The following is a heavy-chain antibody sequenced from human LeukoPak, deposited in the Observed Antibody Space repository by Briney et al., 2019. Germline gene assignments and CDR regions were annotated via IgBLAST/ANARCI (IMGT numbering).Heavy chain of an antibody. CDR3: ARQNDFRLDY. D-gene: IGHD3-3*01. CDR2: IYPGDSDT. V-gene: IGHV5-51*01. CDR1: GYTFSSYW. Sequence: GESLRISCKGSGYTFSSYWIGWVRQMPGKGLEWMGIIYPGDSDTRYSPSLQGQVTISVDTTIGTAYLQWSSLKASDTAIYYCARQNDFRLDYWGQGTLVTVSS. J-gene: IGHJ4*02.